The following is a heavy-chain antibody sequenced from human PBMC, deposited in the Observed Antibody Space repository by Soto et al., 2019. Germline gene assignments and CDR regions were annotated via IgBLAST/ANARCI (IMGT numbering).Heavy chain of an antibody. Sequence: QAQLQESGPGLVKPSETVSLTCTDCGGSISSYYWSWIRQPPGKVLEWIGYIYYSGSTNYNPSLKSRVTISVDTSKNQFSLKLSSVTAADTAVYYCARCSSWYYYYYGMDVWGQGTTVTVSS. J-gene: IGHJ6*02. D-gene: IGHD6-13*01. CDR1: GGSISSYY. CDR3: ARCSSWYYYYYGMDV. CDR2: IYYSGST. V-gene: IGHV4-59*01.